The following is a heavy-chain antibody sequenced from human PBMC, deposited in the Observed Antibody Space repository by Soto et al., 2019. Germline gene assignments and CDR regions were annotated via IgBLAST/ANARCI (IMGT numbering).Heavy chain of an antibody. V-gene: IGHV1-69*13. CDR1: GGTFSSYA. D-gene: IGHD6-13*01. CDR3: ARDEAAGGDYYYYYYGMDV. CDR2: IIPIFGTA. J-gene: IGHJ6*02. Sequence: ASVKVSCKASGGTFSSYAISWVRQAPGQGLEWMGGIIPIFGTANYAQKFQGRVTITADESTSTAYMELSSLRSEDTAVYYCARDEAAGGDYYYYYYGMDVWGQGTTVTVSS.